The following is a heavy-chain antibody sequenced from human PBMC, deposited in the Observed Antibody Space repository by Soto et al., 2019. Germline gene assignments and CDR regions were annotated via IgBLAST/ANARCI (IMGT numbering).Heavy chain of an antibody. J-gene: IGHJ6*02. V-gene: IGHV4-59*01. CDR1: GGSISSYY. CDR3: AREGVTPSYYYYYGMDV. D-gene: IGHD5-18*01. CDR2: IYYSGST. Sequence: QVQLQELGPGLVKPSETLSLTCTVSGGSISSYYWSWIRQPPGKGLEWIGYIYYSGSTNYKSSLKSRVTISVDTSKNQFSLKLSSVTAADTAVYYCAREGVTPSYYYYYGMDVWGQGTTVTVSS.